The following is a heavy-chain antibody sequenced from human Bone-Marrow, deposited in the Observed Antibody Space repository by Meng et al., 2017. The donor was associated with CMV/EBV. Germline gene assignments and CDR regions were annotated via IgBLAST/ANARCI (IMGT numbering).Heavy chain of an antibody. V-gene: IGHV3-73*01. CDR3: ARDGGYLAARPGGGGDYHYYGMDV. J-gene: IGHJ6*02. CDR2: IRSKANSYAT. Sequence: GGSLRLSCAASGFTFSGSAMHWVRQASGKGLEWVGRIRSKANSYATAYAASVKGRFTISRDDSKNTAYLQMDSLKTEDTAVYYCARDGGYLAARPGGGGDYHYYGMDVWGQGTTVTVSS. D-gene: IGHD6-6*01. CDR1: GFTFSGSA.